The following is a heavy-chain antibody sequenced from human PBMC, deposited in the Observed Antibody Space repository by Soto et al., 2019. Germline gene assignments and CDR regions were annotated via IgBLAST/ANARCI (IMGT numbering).Heavy chain of an antibody. CDR3: TTPGYTGIAATGPFF. V-gene: IGHV3-15*07. CDR1: GFTFRNAW. Sequence: PGGSLRLSCAASGFTFRNAWMNWVRQAPGKGLEWVGRIKSKTDGGTTDYAAPVQGRFTISRDDSKNTLYLQMNSLKTEDTAVYFCTTPGYTGIAATGPFFWGLGTLVTVSS. J-gene: IGHJ4*02. D-gene: IGHD6-13*01. CDR2: IKSKTDGGTT.